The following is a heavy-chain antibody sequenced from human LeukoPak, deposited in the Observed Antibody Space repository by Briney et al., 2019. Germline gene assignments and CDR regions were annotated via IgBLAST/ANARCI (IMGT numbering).Heavy chain of an antibody. J-gene: IGHJ4*02. V-gene: IGHV3-11*01. Sequence: GGSLRLSCAASGFTFSDYYMSWIRQAPGKGLEWVSYISSSGSTIYYADSVKGRFTISRDKAKNSLYLQMNSLRAEDTAVYYCARARLLYYFDYWGQGTLVTVSS. CDR2: ISSSGSTI. CDR3: ARARLLYYFDY. D-gene: IGHD3-3*01. CDR1: GFTFSDYY.